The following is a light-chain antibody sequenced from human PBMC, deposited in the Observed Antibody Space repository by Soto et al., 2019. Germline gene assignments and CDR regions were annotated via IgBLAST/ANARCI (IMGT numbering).Light chain of an antibody. CDR3: CSYAGSSYV. CDR2: EGS. V-gene: IGLV2-23*01. J-gene: IGLJ1*01. Sequence: QSALTQPASVSGSPGQSITISCTGTSSDIGGFYYVSWYQHHPGKDPKLMIYEGSKRPSGVSDRFSGSKSGNTASLTISGLQAEDEADSYCCSYAGSSYVFGTGTKVTVL. CDR1: SSDIGGFYY.